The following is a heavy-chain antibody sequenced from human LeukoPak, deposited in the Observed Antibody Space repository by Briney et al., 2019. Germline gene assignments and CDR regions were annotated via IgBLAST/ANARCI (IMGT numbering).Heavy chain of an antibody. CDR1: GFTFSSYG. Sequence: GGSLRLSCAASGFTFSSYGMHWVRQPPGKGLERVAVISYDGSNKYYADSVKGRFTISRDNSKTPRFLQSKPLGAETTVVYYVVRLAGAYSHPYDYWGQGTLVTVSS. CDR2: ISYDGSNK. V-gene: IGHV3-30*03. D-gene: IGHD4/OR15-4a*01. CDR3: VRLAGAYSHPYDY. J-gene: IGHJ4*02.